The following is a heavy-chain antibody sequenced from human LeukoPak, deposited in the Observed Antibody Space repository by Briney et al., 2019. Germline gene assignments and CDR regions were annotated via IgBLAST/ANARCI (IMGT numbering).Heavy chain of an antibody. CDR1: GFSFSSYW. D-gene: IGHD7-27*01. Sequence: PGGSLRLSCTAPGFSFSSYWMPWVRHAPGKGLVWVSRINSDGSSTTYADSVKGRFTISRDHAKNTLYLQMSSLRAEVTAVYYWARGAWGSHDYWGQGTLVTVSS. V-gene: IGHV3-74*01. CDR2: INSDGSST. CDR3: ARGAWGSHDY. J-gene: IGHJ4*02.